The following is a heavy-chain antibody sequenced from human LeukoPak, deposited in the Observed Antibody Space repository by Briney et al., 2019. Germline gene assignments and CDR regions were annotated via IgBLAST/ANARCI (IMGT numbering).Heavy chain of an antibody. Sequence: SETLSLTCAVYGGSFSGYYWSWIRQPPGKGLEWIGEINHRGSTNYNPSLKSRVTISVDTSKNQFSLKLSSVTAADTAVYYCARGRRAVAGPVDYWGQGTLVTVSS. D-gene: IGHD6-19*01. J-gene: IGHJ4*02. CDR3: ARGRRAVAGPVDY. CDR1: GGSFSGYY. CDR2: INHRGST. V-gene: IGHV4-34*01.